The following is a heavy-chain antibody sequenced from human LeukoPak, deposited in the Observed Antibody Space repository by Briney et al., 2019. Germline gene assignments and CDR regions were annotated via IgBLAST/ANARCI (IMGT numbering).Heavy chain of an antibody. CDR1: GGSISSSNYN. Sequence: SETLSLTCSVAGGSISSSNYNWGWIRQPPGKGLEWIGSIYYSGSTYYNPSLKSRVTISVDTSKNQFSLKLSSVTAADTAVYYCARGRRGGWYPFFGYWGQGTLVTVSS. V-gene: IGHV4-39*07. CDR3: ARGRRGGWYPFFGY. D-gene: IGHD6-19*01. CDR2: IYYSGST. J-gene: IGHJ4*02.